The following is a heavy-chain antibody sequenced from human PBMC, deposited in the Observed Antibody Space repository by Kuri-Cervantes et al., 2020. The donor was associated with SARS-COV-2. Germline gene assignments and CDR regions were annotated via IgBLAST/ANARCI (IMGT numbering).Heavy chain of an antibody. CDR1: GFTFSHYG. J-gene: IGHJ6*02. V-gene: IGHV3-23*01. CDR2: IGRSGDVS. Sequence: GESLKISCAASGFTFSHYGMNWVRQAPGKGLEWVSGIGRSGDVSYYADSVKGRFTVSRDNSKNTLYLQMNSLKTDDTAMYYCARVGFYSYYGMDVWGQGTTVTVSS. CDR3: ARVGFYSYYGMDV. D-gene: IGHD2-15*01.